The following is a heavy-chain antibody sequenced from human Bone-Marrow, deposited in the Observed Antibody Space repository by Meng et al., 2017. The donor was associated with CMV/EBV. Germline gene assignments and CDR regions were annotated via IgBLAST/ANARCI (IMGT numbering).Heavy chain of an antibody. D-gene: IGHD1-26*01. J-gene: IGHJ6*02. Sequence: ASVKVSCKASGYTFTSYGISWVRQAPGQGLEWMGWISAYNGNTNYAQKLQGRVTMTTDTSTSTAYMELRSLRSDDTAVYYCARDFGVGATLLVYYYYGMDVWGQGTTVTVPS. V-gene: IGHV1-18*01. CDR1: GYTFTSYG. CDR2: ISAYNGNT. CDR3: ARDFGVGATLLVYYYYGMDV.